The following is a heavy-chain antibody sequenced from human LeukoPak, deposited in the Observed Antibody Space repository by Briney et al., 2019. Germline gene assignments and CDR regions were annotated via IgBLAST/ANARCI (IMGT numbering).Heavy chain of an antibody. J-gene: IGHJ4*02. D-gene: IGHD5-24*01. CDR1: GGTFSSYA. CDR2: LIPIFGTA. Sequence: SVKVSCKASGGTFSSYAISWVRQAPGQGLEWMGGLIPIFGTANYAQKFQGRVTITTDESTSTAYMELSSLKSEDTAAYYCARLPRGGYNFLAPDDYWGQGTLVTVSS. CDR3: ARLPRGGYNFLAPDDY. V-gene: IGHV1-69*05.